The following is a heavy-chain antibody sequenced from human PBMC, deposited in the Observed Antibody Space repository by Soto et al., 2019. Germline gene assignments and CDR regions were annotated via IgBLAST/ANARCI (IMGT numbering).Heavy chain of an antibody. Sequence: ASVKVSCKASGYTFTSYDINWVRQATGQGLEWMGWMNPNSGNTGYAQKFQGRVTMTRNTSISTAYMELSSLRSEDTAVYYCARKKGYYDFWSGYHSDYYYMDVWGKGTTVTVSS. CDR2: MNPNSGNT. V-gene: IGHV1-8*01. D-gene: IGHD3-3*01. CDR1: GYTFTSYD. J-gene: IGHJ6*03. CDR3: ARKKGYYDFWSGYHSDYYYMDV.